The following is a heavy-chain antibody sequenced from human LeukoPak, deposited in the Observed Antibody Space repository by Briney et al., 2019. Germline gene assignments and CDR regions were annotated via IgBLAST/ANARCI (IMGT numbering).Heavy chain of an antibody. Sequence: SSETLSLTCTVSGGSISSSSYYWGWIRQPPGQGLEWIGSIYYSASTYYNPSLKSRVTISVDTSKNQFSLKLSSVTAADTAVYYCASTKTVTLYYFDYWGQGTLVTVSS. CDR2: IYYSAST. V-gene: IGHV4-39*01. J-gene: IGHJ4*02. CDR1: GGSISSSSYY. D-gene: IGHD4-17*01. CDR3: ASTKTVTLYYFDY.